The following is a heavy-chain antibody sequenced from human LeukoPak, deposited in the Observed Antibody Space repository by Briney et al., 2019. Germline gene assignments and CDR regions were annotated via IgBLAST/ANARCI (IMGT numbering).Heavy chain of an antibody. CDR1: GFTFSSYG. J-gene: IGHJ6*03. D-gene: IGHD6-19*01. Sequence: PGGSLRLSCAASGFTFSSYGMHWVRQAPGKGLEWVAVISYDGSNKYYADSVKGRFTISRDNSKNTLYLQMNSLRAEDTAVYYCAKDGRAGSGWYMDVWGQGTTVTVSS. CDR2: ISYDGSNK. V-gene: IGHV3-30*18. CDR3: AKDGRAGSGWYMDV.